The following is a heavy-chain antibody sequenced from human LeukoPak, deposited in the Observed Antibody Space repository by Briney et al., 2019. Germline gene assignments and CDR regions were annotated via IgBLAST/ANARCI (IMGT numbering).Heavy chain of an antibody. CDR1: GYSFTSNY. CDR2: IYPRDGST. V-gene: IGHV1-46*01. CDR3: ARDQEGLDY. Sequence: ASVTVSCKVSGYSFTSNYIHWVRQAPGQGLEWMGMIYPRDGSTSYAQRFQDRVTVTRDTSTSTVHMELSGLRSEDTAVYYCARDQEGLDYWGQGTLVTVSS. J-gene: IGHJ4*02.